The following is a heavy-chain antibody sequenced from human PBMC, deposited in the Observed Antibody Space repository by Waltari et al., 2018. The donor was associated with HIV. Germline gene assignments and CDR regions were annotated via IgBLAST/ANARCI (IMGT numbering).Heavy chain of an antibody. J-gene: IGHJ3*02. CDR2: IIPIFGTA. V-gene: IGHV1-69*12. D-gene: IGHD3-22*01. CDR3: ARPDTMMVQAGAVDI. Sequence: QVQLVQSGAEVKKPGSSVKVSCKASGGTFSSYAISWVRQAPGQGLEWMGGIIPIFGTANYEQKCHRRVTITAHESTSAAYMELRSLGSEDTAVYYCARPDTMMVQAGAVDIWRQGTMVTVSS. CDR1: GGTFSSYA.